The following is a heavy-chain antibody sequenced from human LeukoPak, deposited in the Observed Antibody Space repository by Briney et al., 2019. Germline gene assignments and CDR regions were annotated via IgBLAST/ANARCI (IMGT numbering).Heavy chain of an antibody. CDR1: GFTFSSCS. Sequence: GGSLRLSCAASGFTFSSCSMNWVRQAPGKGLEWVSSISSSSSYIYYADSVKGRFTISRDNAKNSLYLQMNSLRAEDTAVYYCARVFSTSCYMDVWGKGTTVTISS. CDR2: ISSSSSYI. D-gene: IGHD2-2*01. CDR3: ARVFSTSCYMDV. V-gene: IGHV3-21*01. J-gene: IGHJ6*03.